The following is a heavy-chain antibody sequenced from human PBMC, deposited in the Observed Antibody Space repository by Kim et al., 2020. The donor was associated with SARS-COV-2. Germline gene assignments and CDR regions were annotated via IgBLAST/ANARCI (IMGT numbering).Heavy chain of an antibody. Sequence: GGSLRLSCAASGFTFSSYGMHWVRQAPGKGLEWVSVISYDGSNKYYADSVKGRFTISRDNYKNTLYLQMNSLRAEATAVYYCAKEEQWPSTNFDYWGQGTLVTVSS. J-gene: IGHJ4*02. CDR2: ISYDGSNK. CDR3: AKEEQWPSTNFDY. V-gene: IGHV3-30*18. D-gene: IGHD6-19*01. CDR1: GFTFSSYG.